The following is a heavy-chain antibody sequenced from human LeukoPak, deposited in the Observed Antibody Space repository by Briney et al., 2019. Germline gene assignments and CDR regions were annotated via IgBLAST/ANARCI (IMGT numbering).Heavy chain of an antibody. J-gene: IGHJ6*03. Sequence: SETLSLTCTVSGGSISSGSYYWSWIRQPAGKGLEWIGRIYTSGSTNYNPSLKSRVTISVDTSKNQFSLKLSSVTAADTAVYYCARVDWLANHYYYMDVWGKGTTVTVSS. CDR1: GGSISSGSYY. D-gene: IGHD2-21*01. CDR2: IYTSGST. CDR3: ARVDWLANHYYYMDV. V-gene: IGHV4-61*02.